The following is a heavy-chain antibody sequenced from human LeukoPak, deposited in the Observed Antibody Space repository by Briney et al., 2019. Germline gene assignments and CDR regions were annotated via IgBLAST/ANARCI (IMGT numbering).Heavy chain of an antibody. V-gene: IGHV3-7*01. J-gene: IGHJ4*02. D-gene: IGHD5-12*01. Sequence: GGSLRLSCTASGFIFSNHWMSWVRQAPGKGPEWVANIKQDGGEEHYVDSVKGRFTISRDNAKNSLYLQMDSLRAEDTAVYYCASIVYSGYDSNDYWGQGTLVTVSS. CDR1: GFIFSNHW. CDR2: IKQDGGEE. CDR3: ASIVYSGYDSNDY.